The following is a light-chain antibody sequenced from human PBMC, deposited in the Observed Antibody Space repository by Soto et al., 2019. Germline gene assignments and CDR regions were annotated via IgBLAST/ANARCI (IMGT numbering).Light chain of an antibody. CDR3: TSYTSSSTVV. CDR1: SSDVGGYNY. J-gene: IGLJ2*01. Sequence: QSALTQPASVSGSPGQSITISCTGTSSDVGGYNYVSWYQQHPGKAPKFIIYDVSNRPSGVSDRFSGSKSGNTASLTISGLEAEDAADYYCTSYTSSSTVVFGGGTKLTVL. CDR2: DVS. V-gene: IGLV2-14*01.